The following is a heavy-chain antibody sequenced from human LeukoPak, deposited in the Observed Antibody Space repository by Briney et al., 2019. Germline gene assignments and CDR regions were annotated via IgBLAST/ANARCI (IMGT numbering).Heavy chain of an antibody. Sequence: PGGSLRLSCAASGFSVSANFMSWVRQAPGKGLEWVSVLYSGGSTFYADSVKGRFTISRDNSRNSLYLQMNSLRAEDTAIYYCVKSLSLAVAGILGYWGQGTLVTVSS. CDR1: GFSVSANF. J-gene: IGHJ4*02. D-gene: IGHD6-19*01. V-gene: IGHV3-66*01. CDR3: VKSLSLAVAGILGY. CDR2: LYSGGST.